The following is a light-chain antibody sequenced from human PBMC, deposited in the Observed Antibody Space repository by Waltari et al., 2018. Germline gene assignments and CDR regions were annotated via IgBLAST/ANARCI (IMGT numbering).Light chain of an antibody. V-gene: IGLV2-14*01. CDR2: DVS. CDR3: SSYTSSSTYV. Sequence: QSALTQPASVSGSPGQPITIPCPATSSDVGGYNYVPWYQQHPGKAPNLMIYDVSKRPSGVSNRFSGSKSGNTASLTISGLQAEDEADYYCSSYTSSSTYVFGTGTKVTVL. CDR1: SSDVGGYNY. J-gene: IGLJ1*01.